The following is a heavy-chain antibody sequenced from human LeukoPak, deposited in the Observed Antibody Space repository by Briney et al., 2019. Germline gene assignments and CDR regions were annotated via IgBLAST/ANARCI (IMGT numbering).Heavy chain of an antibody. Sequence: GGSLRLSCAASGFTFSSYAMSWVRQAPGKGLEWVSAISGSGGSTYYADSVKGRFTISGDNSKNTLYLQMNSLRAEDTAVYYCAKYQLLLGYYYYYMDVWGKGTTVTVSS. CDR2: ISGSGGST. D-gene: IGHD2-2*01. CDR1: GFTFSSYA. CDR3: AKYQLLLGYYYYYMDV. J-gene: IGHJ6*03. V-gene: IGHV3-23*01.